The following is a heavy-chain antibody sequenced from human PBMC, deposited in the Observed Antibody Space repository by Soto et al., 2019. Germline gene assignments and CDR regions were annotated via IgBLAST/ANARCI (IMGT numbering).Heavy chain of an antibody. Sequence: PSETLSLTCTVSGASITSDDFHCSWIRQHPGKGLEWIGYMYHSGNTYYNPSLRSRLIMSMDPSKNQFSLRLTSVTAADTAVYYCVKYYYDSSGLNWFDPWGPGTLVTVSS. CDR1: GASITSDDFH. CDR3: VKYYYDSSGLNWFDP. CDR2: MYHSGNT. D-gene: IGHD3-22*01. J-gene: IGHJ5*02. V-gene: IGHV4-31*03.